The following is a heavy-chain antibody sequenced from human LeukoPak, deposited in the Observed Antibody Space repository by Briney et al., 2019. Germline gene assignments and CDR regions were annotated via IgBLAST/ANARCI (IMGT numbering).Heavy chain of an antibody. D-gene: IGHD3-22*01. CDR1: GGSISSGGYY. Sequence: PSETLSLTCTVSGGSISSGGYYWSWIRQHPGKGLEWIGYIYYSGSTYYNPSLKSRVTISVDTSKNQFSLKLSSVTAADTAVYYCARIAYSSDSSGYYSNYYYYMDVWGKGTTVTVSS. CDR2: IYYSGST. J-gene: IGHJ6*03. CDR3: ARIAYSSDSSGYYSNYYYYMDV. V-gene: IGHV4-31*03.